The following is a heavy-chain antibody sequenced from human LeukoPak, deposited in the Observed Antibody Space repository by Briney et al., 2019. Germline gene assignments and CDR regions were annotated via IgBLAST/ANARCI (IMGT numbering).Heavy chain of an antibody. CDR1: GFTFSSYA. CDR2: ISGSGGST. Sequence: GGSLRLPCAASGFTFSSYAMSWVRQAPGKGLEWVSAISGSGGSTYYADSVKGRFTISRDNSKNTLYLQMNSLRAEDTAVYYCAKDRSYGSGSYWFWSDAFDIWGQGTMVTVSS. J-gene: IGHJ3*02. V-gene: IGHV3-23*01. D-gene: IGHD3-10*01. CDR3: AKDRSYGSGSYWFWSDAFDI.